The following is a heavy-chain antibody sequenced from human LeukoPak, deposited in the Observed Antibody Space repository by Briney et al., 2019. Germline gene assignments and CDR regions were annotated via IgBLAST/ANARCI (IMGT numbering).Heavy chain of an antibody. D-gene: IGHD3-9*01. Sequence: SETLSLTCAVYGGSFSGYYWSWIRQPPGKGLEWIGEINHSGSTNYNPSLKSRVTISVDTSKNQFSLKLSSVTAADTAVYYCARGRGYYDILTGLGSRRPFDYWGQGTLVTVSS. V-gene: IGHV4-34*01. J-gene: IGHJ4*02. CDR1: GGSFSGYY. CDR2: INHSGST. CDR3: ARGRGYYDILTGLGSRRPFDY.